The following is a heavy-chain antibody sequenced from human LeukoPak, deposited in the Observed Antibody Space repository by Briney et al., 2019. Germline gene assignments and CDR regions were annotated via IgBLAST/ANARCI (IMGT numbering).Heavy chain of an antibody. Sequence: SETLSLTCTVSGGSVSSGSHYWSWIRQPPGKGLEWIGYIYYSGSTNYNPSLKSRVTISVDTSKNQFSLKLSSVTAADTAVYYCASSLWFPYWGQGTLVTVSS. V-gene: IGHV4-61*01. J-gene: IGHJ4*02. CDR3: ASSLWFPY. CDR2: IYYSGST. D-gene: IGHD3-10*01. CDR1: GGSVSSGSHY.